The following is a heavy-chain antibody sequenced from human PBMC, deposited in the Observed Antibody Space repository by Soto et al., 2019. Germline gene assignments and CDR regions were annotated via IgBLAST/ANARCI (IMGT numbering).Heavy chain of an antibody. D-gene: IGHD3-3*01. V-gene: IGHV3-23*01. CDR1: GFTFSSYA. Sequence: GGSLRLSCAASGFTFSSYAMSWVRQAPGKGLEWVSAISGSGGSTYYADSVKGRFTISRDNSKNTLYLQMNSLRAEDTAVYYCAKAERYDFWSGTYVDYWGQGTLVTVSS. CDR2: ISGSGGST. CDR3: AKAERYDFWSGTYVDY. J-gene: IGHJ4*02.